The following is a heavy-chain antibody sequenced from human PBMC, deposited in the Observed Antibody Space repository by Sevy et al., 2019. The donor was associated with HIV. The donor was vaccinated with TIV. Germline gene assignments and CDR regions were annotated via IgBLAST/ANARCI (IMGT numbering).Heavy chain of an antibody. CDR1: GYSFNTYD. CDR3: ARGPPIVVVVTAPYYNYYYGMDV. D-gene: IGHD2-15*01. CDR2: MNFNSGNT. J-gene: IGHJ6*02. Sequence: ASVKVSCMASGYSFNTYDINWVRQATGQGLEWMGWMNFNSGNTVYAQKFQGRVTFTGNTSISTAYMELSSLISEDTAVYFCARGPPIVVVVTAPYYNYYYGMDVWGQGTTVTVSS. V-gene: IGHV1-8*03.